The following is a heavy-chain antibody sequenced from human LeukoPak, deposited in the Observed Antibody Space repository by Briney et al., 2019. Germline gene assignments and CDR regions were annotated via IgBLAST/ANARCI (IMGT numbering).Heavy chain of an antibody. CDR2: IYYSGST. V-gene: IGHV4-59*01. D-gene: IGHD5-24*01. J-gene: IGHJ4*02. CDR3: ARQGMAYDY. CDR1: GGSISSYY. Sequence: SETLSLTCTVSGGSISSYYWSWIRQPPGKGLEWIGYIYYSGSTNYNPSLKSRVTISVDTSKNQFSLKLSSVTAADTAVYYCARQGMAYDYWGQGTLVTVSS.